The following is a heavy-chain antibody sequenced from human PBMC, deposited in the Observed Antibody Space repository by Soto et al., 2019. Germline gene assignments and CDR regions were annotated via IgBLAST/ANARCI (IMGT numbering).Heavy chain of an antibody. D-gene: IGHD1-26*01. J-gene: IGHJ6*02. Sequence: VQLVESGGGVVQPGRSLRLSCEASGFVYSQYAMHWVRQAPGKGLEWVSAISGSGNRTFHADSVKGRFTISRDNAKNALYLQMNSLRVEDTAVYYCAKEVTSGSYSHYYYGLDVWGQGTMVTVSS. CDR1: GFVYSQYA. V-gene: IGHV3-23*04. CDR3: AKEVTSGSYSHYYYGLDV. CDR2: ISGSGNRT.